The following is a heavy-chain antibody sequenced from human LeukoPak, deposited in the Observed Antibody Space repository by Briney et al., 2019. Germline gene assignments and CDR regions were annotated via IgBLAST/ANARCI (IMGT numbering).Heavy chain of an antibody. CDR2: ISYDGSNK. CDR3: ARDRVFDSSGYYYVTSPDAFDI. V-gene: IGHV3-30-3*01. CDR1: GFTFSSYA. J-gene: IGHJ3*02. D-gene: IGHD3-22*01. Sequence: GGSLRLSCAASGFTFSSYAMHWVRQAPGKGLEWVAVISYDGSNKYYADSVKGRFTISRDDSKNTLYLQMNSLRAEDTAVYYCARDRVFDSSGYYYVTSPDAFDIWGQGTMVTVSS.